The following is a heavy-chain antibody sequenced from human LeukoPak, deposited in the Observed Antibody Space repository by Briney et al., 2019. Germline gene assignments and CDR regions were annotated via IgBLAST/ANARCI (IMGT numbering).Heavy chain of an antibody. Sequence: PSETMSLTCTVSAGSLSSGSHHWGWIRQSPGKGLEWIGSVYYGRTTYYNPSLNSRVTIFVVTSKNQLSLQLNSVTAADTAVYYCVRHDGRSGGTMGALDSWGQGSLVTVSS. J-gene: IGHJ4*02. V-gene: IGHV4-39*01. CDR2: VYYGRTT. D-gene: IGHD4-23*01. CDR1: AGSLSSGSHH. CDR3: VRHDGRSGGTMGALDS.